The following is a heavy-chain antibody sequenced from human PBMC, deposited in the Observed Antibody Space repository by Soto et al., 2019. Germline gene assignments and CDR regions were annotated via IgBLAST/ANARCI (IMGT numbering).Heavy chain of an antibody. CDR1: GCTFTRYG. CDR2: ISAYNANT. CDR3: ASDGFLRYCSRTSCLDAFDI. J-gene: IGHJ3*02. D-gene: IGHD2-2*01. Sequence: VSVKVSSKAPGCTFTRYGISWPRQAPGQGLEWMGWISAYNANTNYAQKLQGRVTMTTDTSTSTAYMEPRSLRSDHTAVYYCASDGFLRYCSRTSCLDAFDIRGQGTMVTVSS. V-gene: IGHV1-18*01.